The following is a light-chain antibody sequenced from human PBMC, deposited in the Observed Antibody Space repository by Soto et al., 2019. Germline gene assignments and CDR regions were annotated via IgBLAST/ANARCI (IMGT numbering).Light chain of an antibody. CDR2: DAS. V-gene: IGKV3-11*01. CDR3: QHRDNWSYI. CDR1: QSVGNF. Sequence: EIVLAQSPATLSLSPGERATLSCRASQSVGNFLAWYQHRPGQAPRLLIYDASTRATGIPARFSGSGSGTDYTLSISSLEAEDFAVYYCQHRDNWSYIFGQGTKLEMK. J-gene: IGKJ2*01.